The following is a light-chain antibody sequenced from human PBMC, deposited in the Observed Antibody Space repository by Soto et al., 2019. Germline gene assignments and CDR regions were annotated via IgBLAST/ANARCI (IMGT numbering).Light chain of an antibody. CDR3: QQYYSSPYT. CDR1: QSVLLSTNSKNY. V-gene: IGKV4-1*01. CDR2: WAS. J-gene: IGKJ2*01. Sequence: DIVMTQSPDSLAVSLGERATINCKSSQSVLLSTNSKNYLAWYQQKPGQPPKLLISWASTRESGVPDRFSGSGSETDFTLTITSPQAEDVAVYYCQQYYSSPYTFGQGTKLEIK.